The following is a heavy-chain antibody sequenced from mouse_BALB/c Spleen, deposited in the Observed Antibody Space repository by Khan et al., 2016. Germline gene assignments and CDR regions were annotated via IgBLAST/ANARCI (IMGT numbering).Heavy chain of an antibody. J-gene: IGHJ3*01. CDR3: ARSSAY. Sequence: EVQLQESGPDLVKPSQSLSLTCTVTGYSITSGYNWHWIRQFPGNILEWMGYIQYSGTTHYNPSLPSRISITRDTSKNQFFLQLNSSTTEDTATYYCARSSAYWGQGTLGTVSA. V-gene: IGHV3-1*02. CDR2: IQYSGTT. CDR1: GYSITSGYN.